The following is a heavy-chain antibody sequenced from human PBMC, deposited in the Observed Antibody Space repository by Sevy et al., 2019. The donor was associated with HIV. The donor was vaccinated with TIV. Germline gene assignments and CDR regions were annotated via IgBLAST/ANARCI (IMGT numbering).Heavy chain of an antibody. J-gene: IGHJ4*01. CDR3: ARGGGYSIKWYPLY. D-gene: IGHD6-13*01. CDR2: MSYEGTET. Sequence: GGSLRLSCAASGFAFSSHAMHWVRQAPGKGLEWVAVMSYEGTETFYAASVEGRFTISRDNSKNMLSLQINSLRPEDTAVYYCARGGGYSIKWYPLYWGHGTLVTVSS. CDR1: GFAFSSHA. V-gene: IGHV3-30-3*01.